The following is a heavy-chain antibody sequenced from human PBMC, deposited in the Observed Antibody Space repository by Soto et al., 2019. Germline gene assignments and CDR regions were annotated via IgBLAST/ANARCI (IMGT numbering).Heavy chain of an antibody. J-gene: IGHJ5*02. CDR3: AKDYRSTTTCYREIGLLDT. CDR2: INIGDGRT. CDR1: GYYLNRFP. V-gene: IGHV1-3*04. D-gene: IGHD2-2*01. Sequence: GASVKVSFKASGYYLNRFPVNWLRQAPGQGPEWVGWINIGDGRTKTSQRFQGRVTITRDTSANTVYLELSGLTSADTAVYYCAKDYRSTTTCYREIGLLDTWGPGTMVTVSS.